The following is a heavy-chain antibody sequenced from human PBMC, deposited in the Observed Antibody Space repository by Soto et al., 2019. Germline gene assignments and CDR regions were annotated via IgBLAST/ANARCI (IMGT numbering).Heavy chain of an antibody. J-gene: IGHJ4*02. CDR1: GFTFSSYA. D-gene: IGHD3-3*01. Sequence: PXGSLRLSCAASGFTFSSYAMSWVRQAAGKGLEWVSAISGSGGSTYYADSVKGRFTISRDNSKNTLYLQMNSLRAEDTAVYYCAKGQSIGVVIIPPLAYWGQGTLVTVYS. CDR3: AKGQSIGVVIIPPLAY. V-gene: IGHV3-23*01. CDR2: ISGSGGST.